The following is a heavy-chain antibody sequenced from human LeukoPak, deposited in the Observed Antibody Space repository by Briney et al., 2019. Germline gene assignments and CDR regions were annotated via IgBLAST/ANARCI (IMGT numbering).Heavy chain of an antibody. CDR2: IHHDGRI. V-gene: IGHV4/OR15-8*01. D-gene: IGHD3-16*02. Sequence: PSETLSLTCDVSGGSIDSTNWWDWVRQPPGKGLEWIGEIHHDGRINYNPSLKSRVTLSVDKSKNQFSLRLNSVTAADTAMYYCARSHDHLWGNYPDYWGQGTLVSVSS. CDR3: ARSHDHLWGNYPDY. CDR1: GGSIDSTNW. J-gene: IGHJ4*02.